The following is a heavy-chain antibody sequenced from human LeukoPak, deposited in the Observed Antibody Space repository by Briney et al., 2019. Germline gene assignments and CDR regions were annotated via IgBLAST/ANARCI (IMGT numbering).Heavy chain of an antibody. D-gene: IGHD6-19*01. CDR2: INPSGGST. V-gene: IGHV1-46*02. CDR3: ARQGTYSSAIGMGY. Sequence: AASVKVSCKASGYTFNNHYMYWVRQAPGQGLEWMGVINPSGGSTSYAQKFQGRVTMTRDTSTRTVYMEVNSLRSEDTAVYYCARQGTYSSAIGMGYWGQGTLVTDSS. CDR1: GYTFNNHY. J-gene: IGHJ4*02.